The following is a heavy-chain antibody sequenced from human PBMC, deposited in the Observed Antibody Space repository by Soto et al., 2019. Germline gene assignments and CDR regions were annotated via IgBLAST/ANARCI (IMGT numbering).Heavy chain of an antibody. CDR1: GYTFTTYY. D-gene: IGHD2-15*01. CDR2: INPSGGRI. J-gene: IGHJ1*01. V-gene: IGHV1-46*01. Sequence: ASVKVSCKASGYTFTTYYMHWVRQAPGQGLEWMGIINPSGGRITYAEKFQGRVTMTRDTSTTTVYMEMTGLRSQDTAVYYCATSDCAGGSCYSVHHWGQGTLVTVSS. CDR3: ATSDCAGGSCYSVHH.